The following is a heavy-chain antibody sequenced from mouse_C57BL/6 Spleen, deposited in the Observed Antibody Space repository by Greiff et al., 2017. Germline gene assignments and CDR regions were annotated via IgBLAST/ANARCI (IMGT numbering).Heavy chain of an antibody. J-gene: IGHJ1*03. Sequence: EVQRVESGGGLVKPGGSLKLSCAASGFTFSSYAMSWVRQTPEKRLEWVATISDGGSYTYYPDNVKGRFTISRDNAKNNLYLQMSHLKSEDTAMYYCARDPDYYYWYFDVWGTGTTVTVSS. CDR1: GFTFSSYA. CDR2: ISDGGSYT. V-gene: IGHV5-4*01. CDR3: ARDPDYYYWYFDV. D-gene: IGHD1-1*01.